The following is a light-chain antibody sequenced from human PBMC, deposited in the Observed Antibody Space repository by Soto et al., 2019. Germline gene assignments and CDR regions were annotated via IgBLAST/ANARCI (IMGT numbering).Light chain of an antibody. CDR1: NIGSKS. J-gene: IGLJ1*01. CDR2: YDS. Sequence: SSELTQPPSVSVAPGKTARITCGGNNIGSKSVHWYQQKPGQAPVLVIYYDSDRPSGIPERFSGSNSGNTATLTISRVEAGDEADYYCQVWDSSSDRRYVFGTGTKVTVL. CDR3: QVWDSSSDRRYV. V-gene: IGLV3-21*04.